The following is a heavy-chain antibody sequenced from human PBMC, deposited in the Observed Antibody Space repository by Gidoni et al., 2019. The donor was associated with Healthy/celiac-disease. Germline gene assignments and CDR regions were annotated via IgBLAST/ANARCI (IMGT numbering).Heavy chain of an antibody. CDR1: GFPLSTSGVG. D-gene: IGHD2-2*01. J-gene: IGHJ4*02. CDR2: IYWDDDK. V-gene: IGHV2-5*02. Sequence: QITLPDSGPPLVTPPPTLTLTCPFPGFPLSTSGVGVGWIRQPTGKALEWLALIYWDDDKRYSPSLKSRLTITKDTSKNQVVLTMTNMDPVDTATDYGARTVVPADRFDDWGQGTLVTVSS. CDR3: ARTVVPADRFDD.